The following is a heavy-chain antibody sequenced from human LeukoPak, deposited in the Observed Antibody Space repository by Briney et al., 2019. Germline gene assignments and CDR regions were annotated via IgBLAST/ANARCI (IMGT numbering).Heavy chain of an antibody. Sequence: PSQTLSLTCAISGDSVSSNSAAWNWIRQSPSRGLEWLGRTYYRSKWYNDYAVSVKSRITINPATSRTQFSLQLNSVTPEDTAVYYCARGNWNHNWFDPWGQGTLVTVSS. CDR1: GDSVSSNSAA. J-gene: IGHJ5*02. CDR2: TYYRSKWYN. D-gene: IGHD1-1*01. V-gene: IGHV6-1*01. CDR3: ARGNWNHNWFDP.